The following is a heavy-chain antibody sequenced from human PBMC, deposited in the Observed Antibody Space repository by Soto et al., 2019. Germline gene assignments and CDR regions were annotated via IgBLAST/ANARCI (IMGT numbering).Heavy chain of an antibody. Sequence: PSETLSLTCTVSGGSISSSSYYWGWIRQPPGKVLEWIGSIYYSGSTYYNPSLKSRVTISVDTSKNQFSLKLSSVTAADTAVYYCARVKVGAFYYYYGMDVWGQGTTVTVSS. CDR2: IYYSGST. J-gene: IGHJ6*02. D-gene: IGHD1-26*01. CDR3: ARVKVGAFYYYYGMDV. V-gene: IGHV4-39*01. CDR1: GGSISSSSYY.